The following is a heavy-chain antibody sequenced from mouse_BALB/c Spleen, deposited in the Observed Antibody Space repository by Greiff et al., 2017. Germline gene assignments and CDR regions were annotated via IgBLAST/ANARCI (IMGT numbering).Heavy chain of an antibody. D-gene: IGHD2-2*01. CDR2: IYPGDGDT. Sequence: QVQLKESGAELARPGASVKLSCKASGYTFTSYWMQWVKQRPGQGLEWIGAIYPGDGDTRYTQKFKGKATLTADKSSSTAYMQLSSLASEDSAVYYCARFYYGYGGYAMDYWGQGISVTVSS. CDR3: ARFYYGYGGYAMDY. J-gene: IGHJ4*01. V-gene: IGHV1-87*01. CDR1: GYTFTSYW.